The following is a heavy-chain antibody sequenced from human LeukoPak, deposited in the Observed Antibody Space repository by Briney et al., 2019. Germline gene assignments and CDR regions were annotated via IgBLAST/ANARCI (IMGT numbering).Heavy chain of an antibody. CDR1: GGAISSGGYY. V-gene: IGHV4-30-2*01. CDR2: IYHSGST. J-gene: IGHJ4*02. D-gene: IGHD3-16*02. Sequence: SETLSLTCTVSGGAISSGGYYWSWIRQPPGKGLEWIGYIYHSGSTYYNPSLKSRVTISVDRSKNQFSLKLSSVTAADTAVYYCARERITFGGVIDPGDWGQGTLVTVSS. CDR3: ARERITFGGVIDPGD.